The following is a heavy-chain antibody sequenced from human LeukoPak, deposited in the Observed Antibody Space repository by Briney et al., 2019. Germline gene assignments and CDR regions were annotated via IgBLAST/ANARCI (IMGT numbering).Heavy chain of an antibody. CDR2: MYFGGSS. Sequence: PSETLSLTCTVSGGSISSYYWSWIRQPPGKGLEWIGYMYFGGSSNYNPSLKSRVTISVDTSKNQLSLNLNSVTAADTAVYYCTRASRGYSYGFAEHWGQGTLVTVSS. J-gene: IGHJ1*01. D-gene: IGHD5-18*01. CDR3: TRASRGYSYGFAEH. CDR1: GGSISSYY. V-gene: IGHV4-59*01.